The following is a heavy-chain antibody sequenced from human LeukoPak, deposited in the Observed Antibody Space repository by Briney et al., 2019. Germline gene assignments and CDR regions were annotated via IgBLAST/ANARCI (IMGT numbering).Heavy chain of an antibody. Sequence: GRSLRLSCAASGFTFSSYAMSWVRQAPGKGLEWVSAISASGGSTDYADSVKGRFMISRDNSRNTLYLQMNSLRADDTAVYYCAKDFGRKYDSKTYWGQGTLVTVSS. CDR2: ISASGGST. CDR3: AKDFGRKYDSKTY. V-gene: IGHV3-23*01. J-gene: IGHJ4*02. D-gene: IGHD3-22*01. CDR1: GFTFSSYA.